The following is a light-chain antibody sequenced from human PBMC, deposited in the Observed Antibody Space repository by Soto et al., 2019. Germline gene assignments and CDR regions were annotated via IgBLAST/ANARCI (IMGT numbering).Light chain of an antibody. CDR3: QQYGTSLT. V-gene: IGKV3D-20*01. Sequence: IVLTQSPASLSLSPGERATLSCGASHTIASVYLAWYQHKPGLAPRLLIYDTSIRATGIPDRFTGSGSGTDFNLTLSPLEPEDFALSYCQQYGTSLTSGGGTKVDIK. CDR2: DTS. J-gene: IGKJ4*01. CDR1: HTIASVY.